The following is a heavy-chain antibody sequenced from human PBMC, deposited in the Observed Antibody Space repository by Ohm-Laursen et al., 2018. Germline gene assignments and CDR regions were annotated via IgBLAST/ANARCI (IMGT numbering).Heavy chain of an antibody. CDR3: ASSPGRGYIGDFDY. Sequence: SLRLSCSASGFTFSSYSMNWVRQAPGKGLEWVSSISSSSIYIYYADSVKGRFTISRDNAKNSLYLQMNSLRAEDTAVYYCASSPGRGYIGDFDYWGQGTLVTVSS. J-gene: IGHJ4*02. V-gene: IGHV3-21*01. D-gene: IGHD5-18*01. CDR2: ISSSSIYI. CDR1: GFTFSSYS.